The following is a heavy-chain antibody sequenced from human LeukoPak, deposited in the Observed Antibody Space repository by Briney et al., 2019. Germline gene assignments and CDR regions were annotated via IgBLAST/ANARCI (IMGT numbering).Heavy chain of an antibody. V-gene: IGHV4-34*01. CDR2: INHSGST. CDR1: GGSFSGYY. J-gene: IGHJ4*02. CDR3: ARWSYGYEGFDY. Sequence: PSETLSLTCAVYGGSFSGYYWSWIRQPPGKGLEWIGEINHSGSTNYNPSLKSRVTISVDTSKNQFSLKLSSVTAADTAVYYCARWSYGYEGFDYWGQGTLVTVSS. D-gene: IGHD5-18*01.